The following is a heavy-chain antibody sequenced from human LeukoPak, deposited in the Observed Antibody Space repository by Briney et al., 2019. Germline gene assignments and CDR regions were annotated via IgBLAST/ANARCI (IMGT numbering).Heavy chain of an antibody. Sequence: GGSLRLSCAASGFSFSTYAMNWLRQAPGKGLEWGSLIVASSGATFYADSVKGRFTISRDKSKNTLYLQMNSLRAEDEAVYDCARGTCSGCSCYNESDNWFDLWGKGTLVTVSS. CDR3: ARGTCSGCSCYNESDNWFDL. J-gene: IGHJ5*02. CDR2: IVASSGAT. CDR1: GFSFSTYA. D-gene: IGHD2-15*01. V-gene: IGHV3-23*01.